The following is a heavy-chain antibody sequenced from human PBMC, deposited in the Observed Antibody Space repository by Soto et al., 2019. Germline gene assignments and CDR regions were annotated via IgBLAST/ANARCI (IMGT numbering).Heavy chain of an antibody. CDR1: GGSITNTNYH. CDR2: LYFRGAT. D-gene: IGHD2-21*02. Sequence: PSETLSLTCIVSGGSITNTNYHWVWIRQAPGKGLEWIGTLYFRGATDYNPSLQSRVTISADTSKNQISLHLSSVTAADTAVYYCFGVLAATLDYWGQGTRVTVSS. V-gene: IGHV4-39*01. J-gene: IGHJ4*01. CDR3: FGVLAATLDY.